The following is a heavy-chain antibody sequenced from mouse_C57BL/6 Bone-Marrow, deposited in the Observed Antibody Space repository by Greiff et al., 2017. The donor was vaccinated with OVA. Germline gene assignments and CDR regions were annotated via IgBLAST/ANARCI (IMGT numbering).Heavy chain of an antibody. Sequence: EVQLVESGGGLVQPGGSLKLSCAASGFTFSDYGMAWVRQAPRKGPEWVAFISNLAYSIYYADTVTGRFTISRENAKNTLYLEMSSLRSEDTAMYYCARRSFINAMDYWGQGTSVTVSS. CDR3: ARRSFINAMDY. V-gene: IGHV5-15*01. CDR1: GFTFSDYG. D-gene: IGHD1-1*01. CDR2: ISNLAYSI. J-gene: IGHJ4*01.